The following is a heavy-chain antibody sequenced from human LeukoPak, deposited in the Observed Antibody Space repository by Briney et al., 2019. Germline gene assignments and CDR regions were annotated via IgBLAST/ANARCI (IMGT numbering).Heavy chain of an antibody. V-gene: IGHV1-3*03. CDR3: AIRDGHTDH. D-gene: IGHD5-24*01. CDR1: GGTFSSYA. CDR2: INPANGYT. J-gene: IGHJ4*02. Sequence: GASVKVSCKASGGTFSSYAISWVRQAPGQGLEWLGWINPANGYTKYSQQFQDRVTVSSDTSASTAYMELSSLRSEDKAVYYCAIRDGHTDHWGQGTLVTVSS.